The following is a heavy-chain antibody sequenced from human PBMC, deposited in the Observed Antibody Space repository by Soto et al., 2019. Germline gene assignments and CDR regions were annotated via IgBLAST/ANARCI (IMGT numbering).Heavy chain of an antibody. J-gene: IGHJ4*02. CDR3: TSLDYGH. V-gene: IGHV3-15*01. CDR2: IQSKPEGGTT. Sequence: PRLSCASSEFTFTYAWMSCDRQAPGKELEWVGRIQSKPEGGTTDYAAPVKGRFTISKDEEQNALYLQMNSWKTEDTTVYYCTSLDYGHCGQRTLVTASS. CDR1: EFTFTYAW. D-gene: IGHD4-17*01.